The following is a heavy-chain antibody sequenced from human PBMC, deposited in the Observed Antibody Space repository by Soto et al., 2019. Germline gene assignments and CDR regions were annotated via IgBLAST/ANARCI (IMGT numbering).Heavy chain of an antibody. Sequence: QVPLVQSGAEVKKPGSSVKVSCRASGYTFTNYGISWVRPAPGPGLEWMGWINVRNDNTNYPQKLQASVTMTTDKSTNTVYMELRRLTSGDTAVYFCARMEWELGGGHLDYWGQGTLVTVTP. V-gene: IGHV1-18*04. D-gene: IGHD3-16*01. CDR3: ARMEWELGGGHLDY. CDR1: GYTFTNYG. J-gene: IGHJ4*02. CDR2: INVRNDNT.